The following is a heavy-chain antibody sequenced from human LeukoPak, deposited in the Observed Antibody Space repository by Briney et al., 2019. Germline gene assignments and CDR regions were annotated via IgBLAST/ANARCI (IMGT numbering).Heavy chain of an antibody. CDR2: ISSGGRTI. J-gene: IGHJ4*02. D-gene: IGHD3-10*01. CDR1: GFTFSDYY. CDR3: ARDKYSHDSGNSLRYDY. V-gene: IGHV3-11*01. Sequence: PGGSMRLFCAASGFTFSDYYMSWICQAPGKGLEWISYISSGGRTIYNADSVKGRFNISRDNTKNSLYLQMNSLRAEDTAVYYCARDKYSHDSGNSLRYDYWGQGTLVTVSS.